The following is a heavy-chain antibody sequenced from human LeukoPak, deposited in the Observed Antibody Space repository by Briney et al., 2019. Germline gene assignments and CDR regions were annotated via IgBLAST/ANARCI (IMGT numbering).Heavy chain of an antibody. CDR1: GGSISSYY. V-gene: IGHV4-59*01. D-gene: IGHD6-13*01. J-gene: IGHJ4*02. CDR3: ARGRLQQLALFDY. Sequence: SETLSLTCTVSGGSISSYYWSWIRQPPGKGLEWIGYIYYGGSTIYNPSLKSRVTISVDTSKNQFSLKLSSVTAADTAVYYCARGRLQQLALFDYWGQGTLVTVSS. CDR2: IYYGGST.